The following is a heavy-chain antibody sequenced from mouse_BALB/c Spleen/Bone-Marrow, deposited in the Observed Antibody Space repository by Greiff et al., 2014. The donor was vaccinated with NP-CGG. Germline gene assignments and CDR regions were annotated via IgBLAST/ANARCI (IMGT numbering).Heavy chain of an antibody. CDR3: VSHGSWFAY. Sequence: VQLKESGGGLVQPKGSLKLSCAASGFTFNTYAMNWVRQAPGKGLEWVARIRSKSNNYATYYADSVKDRFTISRDDSQSMLYLQMNSLKTEDTAMYYCVSHGSWFAYWGQGTLVTVSA. V-gene: IGHV10-1*02. J-gene: IGHJ3*01. CDR1: GFTFNTYA. CDR2: IRSKSNNYAT.